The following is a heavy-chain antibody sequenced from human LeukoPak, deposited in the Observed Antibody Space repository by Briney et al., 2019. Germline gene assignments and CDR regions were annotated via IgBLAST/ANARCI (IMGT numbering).Heavy chain of an antibody. D-gene: IGHD3-22*01. CDR3: ARARSQRYYDSSGYYTKYYFDY. V-gene: IGHV1-2*06. CDR2: INPNSGGT. J-gene: IGHJ4*02. Sequence: ASVKVSCKASGYTFTGYYMHWVRQAPGQGLEWMGRINPNSGGTNYAQKFQGRVTMTRDTSISTAYMELSRLRSDDTAVYYCARARSQRYYDSSGYYTKYYFDYWGQGTLVTVSS. CDR1: GYTFTGYY.